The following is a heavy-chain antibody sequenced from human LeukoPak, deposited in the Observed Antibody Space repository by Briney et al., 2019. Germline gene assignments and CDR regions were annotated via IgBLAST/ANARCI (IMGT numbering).Heavy chain of an antibody. D-gene: IGHD6-19*01. CDR2: IWYDGSNK. Sequence: HPGRSLRLSCAASGFTFSTYGMHWVRQAPGKGLEWVAVIWYDGSNKYYADSVKGRFTISRDNSKNTLYLQMNSLRAEDTAVYYCARDPSSGWYDYAFDIWGQGTMVTVSS. V-gene: IGHV3-33*01. J-gene: IGHJ3*02. CDR3: ARDPSSGWYDYAFDI. CDR1: GFTFSTYG.